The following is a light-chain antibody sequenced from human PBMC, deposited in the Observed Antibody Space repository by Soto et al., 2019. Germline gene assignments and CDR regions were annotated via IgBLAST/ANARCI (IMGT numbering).Light chain of an antibody. V-gene: IGLV2-23*01. CDR2: GGS. CDR1: SSDVGSYNL. J-gene: IGLJ2*01. CDR3: CSYAGSSTLEV. Sequence: QSALTQPASVSGSPGQSITISCTGTSSDVGSYNLVSWYQQHPGKAPKLMIYGGSKRPSGVSNRFSGSKSGNTASLTISGLQAEDEADYYCCSYAGSSTLEVFGGGTQLTVL.